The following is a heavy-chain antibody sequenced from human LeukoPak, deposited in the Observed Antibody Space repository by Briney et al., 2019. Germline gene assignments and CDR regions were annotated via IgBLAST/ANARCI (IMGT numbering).Heavy chain of an antibody. CDR1: GYTFTVYY. D-gene: IGHD3-3*01. V-gene: IGHV1-2*02. CDR2: INPNSGGT. CDR3: ARDPYYDFWSGYSQTLDV. J-gene: IGHJ6*02. Sequence: ASVTVSFKASGYTFTVYYMHWVRQAPGQGLEWMGWINPNSGGTNYAQKFQGRVTMTRDTSISTAYMELSRLRSDDTAVYYCARDPYYDFWSGYSQTLDVWGQGTTVTVSS.